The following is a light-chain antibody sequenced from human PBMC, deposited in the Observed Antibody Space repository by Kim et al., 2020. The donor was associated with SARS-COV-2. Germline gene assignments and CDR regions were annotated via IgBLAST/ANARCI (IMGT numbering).Light chain of an antibody. V-gene: IGLV3-25*03. J-gene: IGLJ2*01. Sequence: PGQTARIACSGDALPKQYAYWYQQKPGQAPVLVIYKDSERPSGIPERFSGSSSGTTVTLTISGVQAEDEADYYCQSADSSGTYVVFGGGTQLTVL. CDR1: ALPKQY. CDR2: KDS. CDR3: QSADSSGTYVV.